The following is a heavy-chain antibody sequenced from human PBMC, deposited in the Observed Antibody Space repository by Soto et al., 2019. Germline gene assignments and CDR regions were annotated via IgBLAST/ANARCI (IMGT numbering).Heavy chain of an antibody. CDR1: GYSFTSQY. CDR2: INPNGGST. CDR3: VGERGVRPGGGGTEPLDI. V-gene: IGHV1-46*03. Sequence: QVQLVQSGAEVKKPGASVKISCEASGYSFTSQYVHWVRQAPGQGLEWMGIINPNGGSTTYAQKFRGGVTLARATPPVKVSRGGGSLALGDTAVYYWVGERGVRPGGGGTEPLDIWGQGTMVTVAS. D-gene: IGHD3-16*01. J-gene: IGHJ3*02.